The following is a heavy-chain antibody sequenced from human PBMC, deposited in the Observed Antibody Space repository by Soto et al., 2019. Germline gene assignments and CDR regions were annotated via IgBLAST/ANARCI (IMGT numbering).Heavy chain of an antibody. CDR1: GYTFTTYY. CDR3: ARALAPFYYYYGMDV. CDR2: IIPSGGST. V-gene: IGHV1-46*01. J-gene: IGHJ6*02. D-gene: IGHD3-3*02. Sequence: ASVKVSCKASGYTFTTYYMHWVRQAPGQGLEWMGTIIPSGGSTSYAQKFQGRVTMTRDTSTSTAYMELRSLTSEDTAVYYCARALAPFYYYYGMDVWGQGTTVTVSS.